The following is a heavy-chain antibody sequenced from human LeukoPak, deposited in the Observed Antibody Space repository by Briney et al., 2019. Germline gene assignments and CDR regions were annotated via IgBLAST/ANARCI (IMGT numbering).Heavy chain of an antibody. CDR2: ISGSGGST. Sequence: PGGSLRLSCAASGFTLSSYAMSWVRQAPGKGLEWVSAISGSGGSTYYADSVKGRFTISRDNAKHSLYLQMNSLRAEDTALYYCARGIAVASGAFDIWGQGTMVTVSS. V-gene: IGHV3-23*01. CDR1: GFTLSSYA. J-gene: IGHJ3*02. CDR3: ARGIAVASGAFDI. D-gene: IGHD6-19*01.